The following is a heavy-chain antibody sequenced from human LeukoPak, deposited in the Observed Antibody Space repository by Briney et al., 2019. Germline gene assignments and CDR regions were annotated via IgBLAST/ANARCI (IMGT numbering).Heavy chain of an antibody. Sequence: GGSLRLSCATSGLTFSSNWMHWVRQAPGGGLVWVSRINSDGSSTIYADSVKGRFTISRDNAKNTLYLQMNSLRAEDTAVYYCSTQRGGSPGDYWGQGALVTVSS. V-gene: IGHV3-74*01. J-gene: IGHJ4*02. CDR3: STQRGGSPGDY. CDR2: INSDGSST. CDR1: GLTFSSNW. D-gene: IGHD6-25*01.